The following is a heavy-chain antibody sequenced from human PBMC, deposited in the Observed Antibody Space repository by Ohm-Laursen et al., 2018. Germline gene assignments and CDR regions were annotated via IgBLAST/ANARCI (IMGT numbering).Heavy chain of an antibody. D-gene: IGHD3-10*01. J-gene: IGHJ4*02. CDR3: AKDISMVY. V-gene: IGHV3-64*01. CDR2: ISNNGGST. Sequence: SLRLSCTASGFTFSSYSMQWVRQAPGKRLEYISSISNNGGSTYYANSVKGRFTISRDNSKNTLYLQMGSLRAEDTAVYYCAKDISMVYWGQGTLVTVSS. CDR1: GFTFSSYS.